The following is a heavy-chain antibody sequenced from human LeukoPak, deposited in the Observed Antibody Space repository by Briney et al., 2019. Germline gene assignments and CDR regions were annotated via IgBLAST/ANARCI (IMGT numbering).Heavy chain of an antibody. J-gene: IGHJ6*02. CDR3: ARPNSIYCGGDCYSSYYYYGMDV. D-gene: IGHD2-21*02. CDR2: IIPILGIA. Sequence: SVKVSCKASGGTFSSYAISWVRQAPGQGLEWMGRIIPILGIANYAQKFQGRVTITADKSTSTAYMELRSLRSDDTAVYYCARPNSIYCGGDCYSSYYYYGMDVWGQGTTVTVSS. V-gene: IGHV1-69*04. CDR1: GGTFSSYA.